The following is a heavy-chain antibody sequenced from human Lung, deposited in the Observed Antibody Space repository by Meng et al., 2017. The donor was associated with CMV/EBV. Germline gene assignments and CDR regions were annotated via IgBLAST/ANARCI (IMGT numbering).Heavy chain of an antibody. CDR2: MNPNSGNT. CDR3: ARGYCSGGSCPVFDP. J-gene: IGHJ5*02. V-gene: IGHV1-8*01. CDR1: GYTFTSYD. Sequence: FWAEVKKPGASVKVSGKASGYTFTSYDINWVRQATGQGLEWMGWMNPNSGNTGYAQKFRGRVTMTRNTSISTAYMELSSLRSEDTAVYYCARGYCSGGSCPVFDPWGQGTLVTVSS. D-gene: IGHD2-15*01.